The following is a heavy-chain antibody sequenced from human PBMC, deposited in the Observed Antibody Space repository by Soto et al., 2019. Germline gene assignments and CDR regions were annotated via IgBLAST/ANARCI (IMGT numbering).Heavy chain of an antibody. D-gene: IGHD4-4*01. CDR1: GFASSSHA. J-gene: IGHJ5*02. CDR3: ARHLASTVTTSDWFDP. CDR2: ISYDGSTI. Sequence: PGGSLRLSCAASGFASSSHAMHWVRQAPGKGLEWLAIISYDGSTIYYADSVKGRFAISRDNSKKTLYLQMNSLRSDDTAVYFCARHLASTVTTSDWFDPWGQGTLVTVSS. V-gene: IGHV3-30*09.